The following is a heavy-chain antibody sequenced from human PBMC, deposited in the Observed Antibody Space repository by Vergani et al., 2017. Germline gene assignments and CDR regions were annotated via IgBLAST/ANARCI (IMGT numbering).Heavy chain of an antibody. CDR1: GGSFTSYH. Sequence: QVQLQQWGGGLLKPSETLSLTCVVNGGSFTSYHWTWIRQSPGEGLEWVGDTDHTGRPDYNPSHKSRLTMTVDKSRNKFSLTLNSVTATDTAIYFCARVNTETNGHLYYYYYMDVWGQGTAVTVS. J-gene: IGHJ6*03. D-gene: IGHD4-11*01. CDR2: TDHTGRP. CDR3: ARVNTETNGHLYYYYYMDV. V-gene: IGHV4-34*01.